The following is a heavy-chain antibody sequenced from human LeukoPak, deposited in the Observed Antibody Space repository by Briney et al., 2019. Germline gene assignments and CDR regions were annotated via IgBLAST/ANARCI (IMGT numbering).Heavy chain of an antibody. CDR1: GFSVSSNF. J-gene: IGHJ3*02. CDR3: ARGRRWDLLVSLIDASDI. CDR2: IFSGGST. D-gene: IGHD4-23*01. V-gene: IGHV3-53*01. Sequence: PGGSLILSCAASGFSVSSNFMTWVRQAPGKGLEWLSVIFSGGSTYYADSVKGRFTISRDNSKNTLYLQMSSLRAEGTAVYFCARGRRWDLLVSLIDASDIWGQGTMVTVSS.